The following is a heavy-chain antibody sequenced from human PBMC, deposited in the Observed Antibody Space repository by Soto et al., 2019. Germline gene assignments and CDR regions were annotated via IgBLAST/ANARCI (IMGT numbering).Heavy chain of an antibody. Sequence: SETLSLTCTVSGASMGRYYWSWIRQSPGKGLEYIGYIADSETTNYSPSLRSRVTISLEASKSQFSLKLSSVTAADTAVYYCARVDYYGAGTYLFDYWGQGTLVTVS. J-gene: IGHJ4*02. CDR1: GASMGRYY. D-gene: IGHD3-10*01. CDR2: IADSETT. CDR3: ARVDYYGAGTYLFDY. V-gene: IGHV4-59*01.